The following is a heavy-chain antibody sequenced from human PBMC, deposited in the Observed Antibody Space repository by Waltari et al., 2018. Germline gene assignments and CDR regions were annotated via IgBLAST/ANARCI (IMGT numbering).Heavy chain of an antibody. J-gene: IGHJ4*02. V-gene: IGHV4-34*01. Sequence: QVQLQQWGAGLLKPSETLSLTCAVYGGSFSGYYWSWIRQPPGKGLEWIGEINHSGSTTYNPSLKSRVTISVDTSKNQFSLKLSSVTAADTAVYYCARREGYRIAVAGTVDYWGQGTLVTVSS. CDR2: INHSGST. CDR3: ARREGYRIAVAGTVDY. D-gene: IGHD6-19*01. CDR1: GGSFSGYY.